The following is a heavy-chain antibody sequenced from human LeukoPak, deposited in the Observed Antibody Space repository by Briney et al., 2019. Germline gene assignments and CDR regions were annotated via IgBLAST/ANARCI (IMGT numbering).Heavy chain of an antibody. CDR2: IKQDGSEK. Sequence: PGGSLRLSCAASGFTFSSYWMSWVRQAPGKGLEWVANIKQDGSEKYYVDSVKGRFTISRDNAKNSLYLQMNSLRAEDTAVYYCARGDIVLMVYALGDAFDIWGQGTMVTVSS. J-gene: IGHJ3*02. V-gene: IGHV3-7*01. D-gene: IGHD2-8*01. CDR1: GFTFSSYW. CDR3: ARGDIVLMVYALGDAFDI.